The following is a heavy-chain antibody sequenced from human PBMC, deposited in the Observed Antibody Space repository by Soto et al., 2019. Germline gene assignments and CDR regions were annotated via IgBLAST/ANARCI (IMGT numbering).Heavy chain of an antibody. CDR1: GGTFSSYT. J-gene: IGHJ3*02. D-gene: IGHD1-1*01. CDR3: ARDRRVHNWNFDAFDI. V-gene: IGHV1-69*08. Sequence: VQLVQSGAEVKKPGSSVKVSCKASGGTFSSYTISWVRQAPGQGLEWMGRIIPILGIANYAQKFQGRVTITADKSTSTAYMELSSLRSEDTAVYYCARDRRVHNWNFDAFDIWGQGTMVTVSS. CDR2: IIPILGIA.